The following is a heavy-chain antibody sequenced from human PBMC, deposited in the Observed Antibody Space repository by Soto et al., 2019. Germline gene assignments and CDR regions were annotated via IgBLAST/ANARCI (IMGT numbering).Heavy chain of an antibody. D-gene: IGHD6-6*01. CDR2: IKQDGSEK. J-gene: IGHJ4*02. V-gene: IGHV3-7*01. Sequence: ESGGGLVQPGGSLRLSCAASGFTFRSYWMSWVRQAPGKGLEWVANIKQDGSEKYYVDSVKGRFTISRDNAKNSLYLQMNSLRAEDTAVYYCARTSIAAPRGDYWGQGTLVTVSS. CDR3: ARTSIAAPRGDY. CDR1: GFTFRSYW.